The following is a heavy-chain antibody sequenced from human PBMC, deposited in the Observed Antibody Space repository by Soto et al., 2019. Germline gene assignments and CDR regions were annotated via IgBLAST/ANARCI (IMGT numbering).Heavy chain of an antibody. J-gene: IGHJ4*02. D-gene: IGHD3-16*01. CDR2: MSAYNDNT. CDR3: AWAGSSYGGAWDSGCIDY. V-gene: IGHV1-18*01. CDR1: GYTFTSYG. Sequence: QVQLVQSGAEVKKPGASVKVSCKASGYTFTSYGSSWVRQAPGQGLEWMGWMSAYNDNTNYAQKVQGRVTMTTDTSTGTAYMELRRLRSGDTAVYYCAWAGSSYGGAWDSGCIDYWGQGTLVTVSS.